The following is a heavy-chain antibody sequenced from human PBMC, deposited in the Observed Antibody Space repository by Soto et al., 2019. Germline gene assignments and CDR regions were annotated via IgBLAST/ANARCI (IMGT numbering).Heavy chain of an antibody. Sequence: SETLSLTCTVSGGSISSSSYYWGWIRQPPGKGLEWIGSIYYSGSTYYNPSLKSRVTISVDTSKNQFSLKLSSVTAADTAVYYCAGSYYDFWSGYYGGLDYWGQGTLVTVSS. CDR1: GGSISSSSYY. D-gene: IGHD3-3*01. V-gene: IGHV4-39*01. CDR2: IYYSGST. CDR3: AGSYYDFWSGYYGGLDY. J-gene: IGHJ4*02.